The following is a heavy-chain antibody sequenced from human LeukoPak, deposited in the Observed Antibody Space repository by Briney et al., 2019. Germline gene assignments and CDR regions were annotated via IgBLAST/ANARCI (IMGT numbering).Heavy chain of an antibody. D-gene: IGHD5-18*01. CDR1: GGSFSGYY. CDR2: INHSGST. V-gene: IGHV4-34*01. Sequence: SETLSLTRAVYGGSFSGYYWSWIRQPPGKGLEWIGEINHSGSTNYNPSLKSRVTISVDTSKNQFSLELSSVTAADTAVYYCARGSRGYSYGYRPFYYYGMDVWGQGTTVTVCS. J-gene: IGHJ6*02. CDR3: ARGSRGYSYGYRPFYYYGMDV.